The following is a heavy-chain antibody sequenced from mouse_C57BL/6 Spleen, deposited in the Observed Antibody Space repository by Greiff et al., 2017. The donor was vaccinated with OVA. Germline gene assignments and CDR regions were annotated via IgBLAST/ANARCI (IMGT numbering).Heavy chain of an antibody. CDR2: INPNNGGT. D-gene: IGHD2-3*01. J-gene: IGHJ4*01. Sequence: VQLQQSGPELVKPGASVKISCKASGYTFTDYYMNWVKQSHGKSLEWIGDINPNNGGTSYNQKFKGKATLTVDKSSSTAYMELRSLTSEDSAVYYGARGHGYLADYAMDYWGQGTSVTVSS. CDR1: GYTFTDYY. CDR3: ARGHGYLADYAMDY. V-gene: IGHV1-26*01.